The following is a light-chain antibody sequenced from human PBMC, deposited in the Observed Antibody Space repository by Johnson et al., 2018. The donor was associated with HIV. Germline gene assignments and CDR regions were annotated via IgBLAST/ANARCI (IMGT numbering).Light chain of an antibody. CDR3: GAWDSGLTAHFV. V-gene: IGLV1-51*01. J-gene: IGLJ1*01. CDR1: NSNIGSNS. Sequence: SVLTQPPSVSAAPGQRITISCSGNNSNIGSNSVSWYQDVPGTAPKLLIYENNKRPSGIPDRFSASKSGTSATLDITGLQTGDEADYYCGAWDSGLTAHFVFGTGTKITVL. CDR2: ENN.